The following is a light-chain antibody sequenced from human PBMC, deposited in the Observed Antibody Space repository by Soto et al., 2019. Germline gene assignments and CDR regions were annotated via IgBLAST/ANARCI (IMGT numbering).Light chain of an antibody. V-gene: IGKV1-39*01. CDR1: QSISSA. Sequence: IHLTHAPSSLSASLLYRVTITFMASQSISSALAWYQQKPGKAPKLLIYAASTLQSGVPSRFSGSGSGTDFTLTISSLQPEDFATYYCQQSYSTPRTFGQGTKVDIK. CDR3: QQSYSTPRT. CDR2: AAS. J-gene: IGKJ1*01.